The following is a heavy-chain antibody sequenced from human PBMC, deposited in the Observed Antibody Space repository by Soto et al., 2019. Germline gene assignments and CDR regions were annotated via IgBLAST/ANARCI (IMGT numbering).Heavy chain of an antibody. Sequence: SETLSVTCTVSGGSISSYDWSWIRQPPGKGLEWIGYIYYSGSTNYNPSLKSRVTISVDTSKNQFSLKLSSVTAADTAVYYCARVGGTYDFWSGFFPWGQGTLVTVSS. CDR3: ARVGGTYDFWSGFFP. CDR1: GGSISSYD. J-gene: IGHJ5*02. V-gene: IGHV4-59*01. D-gene: IGHD3-3*01. CDR2: IYYSGST.